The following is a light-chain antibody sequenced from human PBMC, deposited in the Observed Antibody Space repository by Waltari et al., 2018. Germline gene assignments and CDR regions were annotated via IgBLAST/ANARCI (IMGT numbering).Light chain of an antibody. CDR2: GAS. CDR1: QTISSN. V-gene: IGKV3-15*01. Sequence: ETVMTQSPVTLSVSPGERATLSCRASQTISSNLAWYQQKPGQAPRLLIYGASTRATGIPARFSGSGSGTEFTLTISSLQSEDFAVYYCQQRSNWPPWTFGQGTKVEIK. J-gene: IGKJ1*01. CDR3: QQRSNWPPWT.